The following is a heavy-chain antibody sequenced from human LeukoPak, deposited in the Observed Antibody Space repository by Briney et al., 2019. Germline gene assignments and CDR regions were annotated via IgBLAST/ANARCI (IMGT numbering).Heavy chain of an antibody. J-gene: IGHJ4*02. CDR3: ARDTSGYSSSWYALEPPMDY. V-gene: IGHV1-69*06. Sequence: SVKVSCKASGGTFSSYAISWVRQAPGQGLEWMGGIIPIFGTANYAQKFQDRVIMTADTSTSTAYMDLRSLRSDDTAVYYCARDTSGYSSSWYALEPPMDYWGQGTLVTVSS. CDR2: IIPIFGTA. D-gene: IGHD6-13*01. CDR1: GGTFSSYA.